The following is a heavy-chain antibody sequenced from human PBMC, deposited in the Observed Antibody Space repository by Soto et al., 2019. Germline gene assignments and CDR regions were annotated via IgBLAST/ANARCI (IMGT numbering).Heavy chain of an antibody. CDR1: GFTFSSYA. V-gene: IGHV3-30-3*01. CDR3: ARDPPYYYDSSGFSYYFDY. D-gene: IGHD3-22*01. CDR2: ISYDGSNK. J-gene: IGHJ4*02. Sequence: GGSLRLSCAASGFTFSSYAMHWVRQAPGKGLEWVAVISYDGSNKYYADSVKGRFTISRDNSKNTLYLQMNSLRAEDTAVYYCARDPPYYYDSSGFSYYFDYWGQGTLVTVSS.